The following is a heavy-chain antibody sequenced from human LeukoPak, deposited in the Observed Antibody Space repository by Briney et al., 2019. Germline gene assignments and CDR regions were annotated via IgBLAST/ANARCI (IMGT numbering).Heavy chain of an antibody. CDR3: ARDRTAAGTDY. J-gene: IGHJ4*02. CDR1: GGSIRSYY. Sequence: SETLSLTCTVSGGSIRSYYWGWIRQPPGKGLEWIGSMYSSGSTYYNPSLKSRVTISVDTSKNQFSLKLSSVTAADTAVYYCARDRTAAGTDYWGQGTLVTVSS. D-gene: IGHD6-13*01. CDR2: MYSSGST. V-gene: IGHV4-39*07.